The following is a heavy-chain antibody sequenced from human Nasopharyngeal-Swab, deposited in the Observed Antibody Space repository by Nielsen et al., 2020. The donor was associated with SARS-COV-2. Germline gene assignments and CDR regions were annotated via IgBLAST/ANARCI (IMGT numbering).Heavy chain of an antibody. CDR1: GYPFIGYY. V-gene: IGHV1-2*02. D-gene: IGHD3-22*01. CDR3: ARGLSYYDDSSAYYLFDS. J-gene: IGHJ4*02. CDR2: MNPNSGGT. Sequence: ASVKVSCKASGYPFIGYYIHWVRQARGQGLEWIGWMNPNSGGTNFTQSFQDRVTMTRDTSINPAFMELSRLKFDDTAIYFCARGLSYYDDSSAYYLFDSWGQGTLVTVSS.